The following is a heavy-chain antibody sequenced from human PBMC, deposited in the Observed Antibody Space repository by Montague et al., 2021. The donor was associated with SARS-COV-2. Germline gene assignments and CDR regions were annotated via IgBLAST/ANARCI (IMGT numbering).Heavy chain of an antibody. V-gene: IGHV4-39*07. J-gene: IGHJ5*02. CDR1: GDSINSATYY. CDR3: ARRLKALEPPVDP. D-gene: IGHD1-1*01. CDR2: IYNSGST. Sequence: SETLSLTCAVSGDSINSATYYWAWIRQTPGRGLEWIGRIYNSGSTMYNPSLKSRVTISVDTSKYQFSLNVRLVTAADTAVYYCARRLKALEPPVDPWGQGTLVIVSS.